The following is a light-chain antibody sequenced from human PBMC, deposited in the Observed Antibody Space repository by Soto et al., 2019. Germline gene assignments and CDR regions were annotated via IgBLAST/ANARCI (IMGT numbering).Light chain of an antibody. V-gene: IGLV1-47*01. J-gene: IGLJ1*01. CDR1: SSNIGSNY. CDR2: RNN. Sequence: QSVLTQPPSASGTHGQRVTISCSGSSSNIGSNYVYWYQQLPGTSPKLLLYRNNQRPSGVPDRFSGCKSGTSASLAISGLRSEDEAEYYCAAWDDSLSGHYVFGTGTKLTVL. CDR3: AAWDDSLSGHYV.